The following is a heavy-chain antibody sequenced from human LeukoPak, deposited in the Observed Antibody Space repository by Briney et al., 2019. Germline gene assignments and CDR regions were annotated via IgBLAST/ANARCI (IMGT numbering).Heavy chain of an antibody. J-gene: IGHJ4*02. D-gene: IGHD3-10*01. CDR3: ARRAPNYYGSGSYYTPDFDY. CDR1: GGSISSGGYY. V-gene: IGHV4-31*03. CDR2: IYYSGST. Sequence: SETLSLTCTVSGGSISSGGYYWSWIRQHPGKGLEWIGYIYYSGSTYYNPSLKSRVTISVDTSKNQFSLKLSSVTAADTAVYYCARRAPNYYGSGSYYTPDFDYWGQGTLVTVSS.